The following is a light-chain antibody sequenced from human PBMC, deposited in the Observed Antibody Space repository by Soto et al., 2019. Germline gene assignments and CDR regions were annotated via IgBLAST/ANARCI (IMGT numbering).Light chain of an antibody. V-gene: IGLV1-44*01. J-gene: IGLJ2*01. CDR3: AAWYDSLNGPA. CDR1: YSNIGIND. CDR2: DTS. Sequence: QSVLSQPPSASGTPGQTVTVSCSGTYSNIGINDVHWYRQLSGTAPQILIYDTSQRATGVPDRFSGSRSGTSASLVISGLQTEDEAEYHCAAWYDSLNGPAFGGGTKLTVL.